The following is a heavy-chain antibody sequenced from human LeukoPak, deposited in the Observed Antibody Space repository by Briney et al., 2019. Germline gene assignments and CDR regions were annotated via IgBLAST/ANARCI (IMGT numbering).Heavy chain of an antibody. CDR3: AKDTPYYDILTGYLGY. CDR1: GFTVSSNY. D-gene: IGHD3-9*01. V-gene: IGHV3-23*01. J-gene: IGHJ4*02. CDR2: ISGSGYST. Sequence: PGGSLRLSCAASGFTVSSNYMSWVRQAPGKGLEWVSAISGSGYSTYYADSVKGRFTISRDNSKNTLYLQMNSLRAEDTAVYYCAKDTPYYDILTGYLGYWGQGTLVTVSS.